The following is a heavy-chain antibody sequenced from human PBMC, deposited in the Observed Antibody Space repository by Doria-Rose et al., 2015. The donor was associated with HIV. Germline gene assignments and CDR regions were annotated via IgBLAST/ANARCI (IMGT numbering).Heavy chain of an antibody. J-gene: IGHJ4*02. V-gene: IGHV2-26*01. Sequence: QVTLQESGPVLVKPTETLTLTCTVSGVSLSSPGMGVSWIRQPPGKALEWFAYIFSDDERSYKTSLKSRLTISRGTSKSQVVLTMTDIDPVDTATYYCARIKSSRWYHKYYFDFWGQGTLVIVSA. CDR1: GVSLSSPGMG. D-gene: IGHD6-13*01. CDR3: ARIKSSRWYHKYYFDF. CDR2: IFSDDER.